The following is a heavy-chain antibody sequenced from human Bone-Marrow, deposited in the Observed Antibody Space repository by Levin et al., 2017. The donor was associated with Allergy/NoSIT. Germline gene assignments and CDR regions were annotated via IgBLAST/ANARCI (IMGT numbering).Heavy chain of an antibody. CDR1: GFTFDDYA. D-gene: IGHD5-12*01. V-gene: IGHV3-9*01. J-gene: IGHJ4*02. Sequence: GGSLRLSCTVSGFTFDDYAIHWVRQAPGKGLEWVSGVSCNGRAIGYADSVKGRFIISRDFTNNSLYLQMDSLKPEDTAFYYCVRDDRGGYDSRLDHGGQGILVAVS. CDR2: VSCNGRAI. CDR3: VRDDRGGYDSRLDH.